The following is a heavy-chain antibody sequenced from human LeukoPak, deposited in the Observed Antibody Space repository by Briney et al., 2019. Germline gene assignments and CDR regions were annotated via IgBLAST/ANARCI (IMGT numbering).Heavy chain of an antibody. CDR2: IYYSGST. Sequence: PSETLSLTCTVSGGSISSGGYYWSWIRQHPGKGLEWTGYIYYSGSTYYNPSLKSRVTISVDTSKNQFSLKLSSVTAADTAVYYCARDNQMVIVPWGQGTLVTVSS. CDR3: ARDNQMVIVP. V-gene: IGHV4-31*03. D-gene: IGHD3-22*01. CDR1: GGSISSGGYY. J-gene: IGHJ5*02.